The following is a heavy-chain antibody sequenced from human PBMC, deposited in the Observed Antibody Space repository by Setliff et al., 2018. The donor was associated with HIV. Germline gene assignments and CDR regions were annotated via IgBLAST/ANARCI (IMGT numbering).Heavy chain of an antibody. D-gene: IGHD6-13*01. J-gene: IGHJ6*03. CDR1: GYTFNNYY. CDR3: ARSGSSSWFSSLVGPYYYYYYMDV. CDR2: INPSDNRT. Sequence: ASVKVSCKASGYTFNNYYMHWVRQAPGQGLEWMGIINPSDNRTYYAQKFQGRVTMTRDTSTSSVYMELSSLRSEDTAVYYCARSGSSSWFSSLVGPYYYYYYMDVWGKGTTVTVSS. V-gene: IGHV1-46*02.